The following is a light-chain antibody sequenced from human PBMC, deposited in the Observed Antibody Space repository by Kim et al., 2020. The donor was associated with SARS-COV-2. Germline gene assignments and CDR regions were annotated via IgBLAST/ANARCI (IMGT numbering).Light chain of an antibody. V-gene: IGLV2-11*01. CDR1: SSDVGGYNY. Sequence: QSALTQPRSVSGSPGQSVTISCTGSSSDVGGYNYVSWFQQYPGKAPKLMIYDVTKRPSGVPDRFSGSKSGNTASLTISGLQAEDEADYYCFSYAGTYSLVFGGGTKVTVL. J-gene: IGLJ3*02. CDR3: FSYAGTYSLV. CDR2: DVT.